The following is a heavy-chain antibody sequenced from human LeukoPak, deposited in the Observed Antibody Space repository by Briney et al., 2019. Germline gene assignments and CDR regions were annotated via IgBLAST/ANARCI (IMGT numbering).Heavy chain of an antibody. Sequence: GGSLRLSCAASGFTFSSYEMNWVRQAPGKGLEWVSYITTSGRTIYYADSVKGRFTISRDNAKNSLYLQMNSLRAEDTAVYYCARGEDYGTNSFDYWGQGTLVTVPS. D-gene: IGHD4-17*01. CDR2: ITTSGRTI. J-gene: IGHJ4*02. CDR1: GFTFSSYE. CDR3: ARGEDYGTNSFDY. V-gene: IGHV3-48*03.